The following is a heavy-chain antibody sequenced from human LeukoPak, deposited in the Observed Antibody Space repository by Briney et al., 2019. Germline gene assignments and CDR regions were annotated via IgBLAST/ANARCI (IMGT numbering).Heavy chain of an antibody. J-gene: IGHJ5*02. Sequence: ASETLSLTCTVSGGSISRGGYYWSWLRQFPGKGLEWIGDIYYSGYTHYNPSLKSRVSLSVDTSKNHFSLKLSSVTAADTAVYYCARYCSGGSCYPGTNWFDPCGQGTLVTVSS. CDR2: IYYSGYT. CDR3: ARYCSGGSCYPGTNWFDP. CDR1: GGSISRGGYY. D-gene: IGHD2-15*01. V-gene: IGHV4-31*03.